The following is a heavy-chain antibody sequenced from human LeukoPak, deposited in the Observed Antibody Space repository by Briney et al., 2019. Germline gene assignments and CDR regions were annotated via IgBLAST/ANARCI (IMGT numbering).Heavy chain of an antibody. Sequence: ASVKVSCKASGYTFTGYYMHWVRQAPGQGLEWMGWINPNSGGTNYAQKFQGRVTMTRDTSISTAYMEPSRLRSDDTAVYYCARNIVLRDYMDVWGKGTTVTVSS. D-gene: IGHD2-8*01. J-gene: IGHJ6*03. CDR1: GYTFTGYY. CDR2: INPNSGGT. V-gene: IGHV1-2*02. CDR3: ARNIVLRDYMDV.